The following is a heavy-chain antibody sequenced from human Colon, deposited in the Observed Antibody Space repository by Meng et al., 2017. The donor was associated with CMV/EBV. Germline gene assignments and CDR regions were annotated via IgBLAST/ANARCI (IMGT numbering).Heavy chain of an antibody. CDR1: GFSFGDYY. V-gene: IGHV3-11*01. D-gene: IGHD3-22*01. CDR3: ATTERPGDYYDGSGPLYWYGMDV. J-gene: IGHJ6*02. Sequence: GESLKISCEASGFSFGDYYMSWIRQAPGKGLEWISYISGTGSTIYYADSVKGRFTISRDNAKNSLYLQMNSLTVEDMVVYYCATTERPGDYYDGSGPLYWYGMDVWGQGTTVTVSS. CDR2: ISGTGSTI.